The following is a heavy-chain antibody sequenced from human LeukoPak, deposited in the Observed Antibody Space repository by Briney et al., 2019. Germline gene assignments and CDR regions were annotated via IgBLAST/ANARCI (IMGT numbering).Heavy chain of an antibody. Sequence: GSLRLPCTVSGFTFGSHWMAWARQAPGKGLEWVANMNQNGREKYYADSVRGRFTISRDNAKNSLYLEMNGLRAEDTAVYYCIGLGENYWGQGTLVTVSS. J-gene: IGHJ4*02. V-gene: IGHV3-7*01. CDR1: GFTFGSHW. D-gene: IGHD3-10*01. CDR2: MNQNGREK. CDR3: IGLGENY.